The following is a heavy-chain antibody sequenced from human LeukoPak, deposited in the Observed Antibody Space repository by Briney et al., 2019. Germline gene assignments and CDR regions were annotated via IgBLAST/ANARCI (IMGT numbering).Heavy chain of an antibody. CDR2: IDTDGSNT. CDR3: ARDPRGYCSGGSCHKPYYFDY. CDR1: GFTVSSYW. Sequence: PGGSLRLSCAASGFTVSSYWIHWVRQAPGKGLVWVSRIDTDGSNTNYADSVKGRFTISSDNAKNSLYLQMNSLRAEDTAVYYCARDPRGYCSGGSCHKPYYFDYWGQGTLVTVSS. J-gene: IGHJ4*02. D-gene: IGHD2-15*01. V-gene: IGHV3-74*01.